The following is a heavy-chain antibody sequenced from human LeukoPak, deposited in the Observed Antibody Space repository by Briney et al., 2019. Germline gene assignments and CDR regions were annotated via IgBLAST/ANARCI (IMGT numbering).Heavy chain of an antibody. CDR3: ARRGPSMRRCLDY. V-gene: IGHV4-34*01. CDR2: INHSGST. Sequence: PSETLSLTCAVYGGSFSGYYWSWIRQPPGKGLEWIGEINHSGSTNYNPSLKSRVTISVDTSKNQFSLKLSSVTAADTAVYYCARRGPSMRRCLDYWGQGTLVTVSS. J-gene: IGHJ4*02. CDR1: GGSFSGYY. D-gene: IGHD4-17*01.